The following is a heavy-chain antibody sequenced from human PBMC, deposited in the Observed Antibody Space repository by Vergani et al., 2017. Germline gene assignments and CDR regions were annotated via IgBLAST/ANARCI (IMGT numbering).Heavy chain of an antibody. V-gene: IGHV3-23*01. J-gene: IGHJ4*02. CDR1: GFTFSSYA. Sequence: EVQLLESGGGLVQPGGSLRLSCAASGFTFSSYAMSWVRQAPGKGLEWVSAISGSGGRTYYADTVKGRFTIARDNSKNTLYLQMNSLRAEDTAVYYCARYNSGSYMTNYFDYWGQGTLVTVSS. D-gene: IGHD1-26*01. CDR3: ARYNSGSYMTNYFDY. CDR2: ISGSGGRT.